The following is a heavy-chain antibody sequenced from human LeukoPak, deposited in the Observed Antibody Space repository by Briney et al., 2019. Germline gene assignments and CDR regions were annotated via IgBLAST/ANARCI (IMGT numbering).Heavy chain of an antibody. D-gene: IGHD4-17*01. V-gene: IGHV4-34*01. CDR3: ARSPDYGDYGWFDP. CDR1: GGSFSGYY. Sequence: PSETLSLTCAVYGGSFSGYYWSWIRQPPGKGLEWIGEINHSGSTNYNPSLKSRVTISVDTSKNQFSLKLSSVTAADTAVYYCARSPDYGDYGWFDPWGQGTLVTVSS. CDR2: INHSGST. J-gene: IGHJ5*02.